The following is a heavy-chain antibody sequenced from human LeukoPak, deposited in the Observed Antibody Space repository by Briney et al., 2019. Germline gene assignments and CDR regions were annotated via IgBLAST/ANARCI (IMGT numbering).Heavy chain of an antibody. D-gene: IGHD6-13*01. CDR3: ARYSSSWYWGGYYFDY. CDR2: IKQDGSEK. J-gene: IGHJ4*02. Sequence: GGSLRLSCAASGFTFSSYWMSWVRQAPGKGLEWVANIKQDGSEKYYVDSVKGRFTISRDNAKNSLYLQMNSLRAEDTAVYYCARYSSSWYWGGYYFDYWGQGTLVTVSS. V-gene: IGHV3-7*01. CDR1: GFTFSSYW.